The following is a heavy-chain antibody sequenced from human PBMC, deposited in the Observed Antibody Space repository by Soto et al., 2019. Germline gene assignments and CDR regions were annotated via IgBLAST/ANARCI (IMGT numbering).Heavy chain of an antibody. J-gene: IGHJ6*02. CDR2: ISYSGST. Sequence: QVQLQESGPGLVKPSQTLSLTCTVPGGSVSSGGYYWSWIRQHPGKGLEWIGYISYSGSTYYNPSLKSRPTISVDTSKNQFSLKLSSVTAADTAVYYCARALPSYYYYGMDVWGQGTTVTVSS. CDR3: ARALPSYYYYGMDV. V-gene: IGHV4-31*03. CDR1: GGSVSSGGYY.